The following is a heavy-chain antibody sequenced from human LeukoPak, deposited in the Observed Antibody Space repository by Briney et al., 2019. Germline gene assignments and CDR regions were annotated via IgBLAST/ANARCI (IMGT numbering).Heavy chain of an antibody. J-gene: IGHJ4*02. CDR3: ARDVGAADY. V-gene: IGHV1-8*01. CDR2: MNPNSGNT. Sequence: GASVKVSCKASGYTCTSYDINWVRQATGQGLEWMGWMNPNSGNTGYAQKYQSRVTMTTNTSISTAYMELSSLRSEDTAVYYSARDVGAADYWGQGTLVTVSS. CDR1: GYTCTSYD. D-gene: IGHD1-26*01.